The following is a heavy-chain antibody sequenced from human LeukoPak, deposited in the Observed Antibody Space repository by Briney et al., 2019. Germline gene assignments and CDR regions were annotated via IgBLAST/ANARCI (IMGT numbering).Heavy chain of an antibody. V-gene: IGHV4-61*02. Sequence: SETLSLTCTVSGDSISSGGTYWSWVRQPAGKGLEWIGRIYSSGTTNYNPSLKSRVTISVDTSKNQFSLKLNSVTAADTAVYYCARVGYSYGYGYFDYWGQGTLVTVSS. J-gene: IGHJ4*02. D-gene: IGHD5-18*01. CDR2: IYSSGTT. CDR1: GDSISSGGTY. CDR3: ARVGYSYGYGYFDY.